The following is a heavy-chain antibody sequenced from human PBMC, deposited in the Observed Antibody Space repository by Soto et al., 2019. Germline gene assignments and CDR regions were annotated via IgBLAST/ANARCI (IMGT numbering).Heavy chain of an antibody. D-gene: IGHD3-10*01. CDR3: ARIGGAGLLWFGELGMDV. J-gene: IGHJ6*02. CDR1: GFSLSNARMG. Sequence: QVTLKESGPVLVKPTETLTLTCTVSGFSLSNARMGVSWIRQPPGKALEWLAHIFSNDEKSYSTSLKSRLTIPKDXXKXQXXHTMTNMDPVDTATYDCARIGGAGLLWFGELGMDVWGQGTTVTVSS. V-gene: IGHV2-26*01. CDR2: IFSNDEK.